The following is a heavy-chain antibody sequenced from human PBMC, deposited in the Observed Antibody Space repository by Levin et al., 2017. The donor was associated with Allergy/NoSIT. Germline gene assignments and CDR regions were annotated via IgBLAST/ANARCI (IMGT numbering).Heavy chain of an antibody. CDR1: GFTFSSYA. J-gene: IGHJ6*02. D-gene: IGHD2-8*01. CDR2: ISGSGGST. V-gene: IGHV3-23*01. CDR3: AKVGPGVRDRDYYYGMDV. Sequence: GGSLRLSCAASGFTFSSYAMSWVRQAPGKGLEWVSAISGSGGSTYYADSVKGRFTISRDNSKNTLYLQMNSLRAEDTAVYYCAKVGPGVRDRDYYYGMDVWGQGTTVTVSS.